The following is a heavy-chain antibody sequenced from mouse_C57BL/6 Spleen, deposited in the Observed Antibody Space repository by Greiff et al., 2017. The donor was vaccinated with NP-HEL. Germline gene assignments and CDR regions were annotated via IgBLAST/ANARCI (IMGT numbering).Heavy chain of an antibody. CDR2: IDPSDSYT. CDR1: GYTFTSYW. Sequence: QVQLQQPGAELVMPGASVKLSCKASGYTFTSYWMHWVKQRPGQGLEWIGEIDPSDSYTNYNQKFKGKSTLTVDKSSSTAYLQLSSLTYEDSAVYYCARVSYYYGSSFYAMDYWGQGTSVTVSS. J-gene: IGHJ4*01. D-gene: IGHD1-1*01. CDR3: ARVSYYYGSSFYAMDY. V-gene: IGHV1-69*01.